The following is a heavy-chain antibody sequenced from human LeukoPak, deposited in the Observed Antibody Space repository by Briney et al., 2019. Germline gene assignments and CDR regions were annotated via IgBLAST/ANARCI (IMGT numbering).Heavy chain of an antibody. Sequence: PGGSLRLSCAASRFTFSSYGVHWVSQAPGKGLEWVAVIWYDGSNKYYADSVKGRFTISRDNSKNTLYLQMNSLRAEDTAVYYCARDRAGVYYYYGMDVWGQGTTLTVSS. D-gene: IGHD2-21*01. CDR1: RFTFSSYG. J-gene: IGHJ6*02. CDR3: ARDRAGVYYYYGMDV. V-gene: IGHV3-33*01. CDR2: IWYDGSNK.